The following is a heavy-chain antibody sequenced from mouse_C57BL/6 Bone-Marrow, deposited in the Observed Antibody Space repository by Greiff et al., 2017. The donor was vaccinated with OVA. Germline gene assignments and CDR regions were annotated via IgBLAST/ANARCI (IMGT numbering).Heavy chain of an antibody. CDR2: IHPNSGST. Sequence: VQLQQPGAELVKPGASVKLSCKASGYTFTSYWMHWVKQRPGQGLEWIGMIHPNSGSTNYNEKFKGKATLTVDKSSSTAYMQLSSLTSEDSAVYYCARTGTGFDYWGQGTTLTVSS. V-gene: IGHV1-64*01. D-gene: IGHD4-1*01. CDR3: ARTGTGFDY. J-gene: IGHJ2*01. CDR1: GYTFTSYW.